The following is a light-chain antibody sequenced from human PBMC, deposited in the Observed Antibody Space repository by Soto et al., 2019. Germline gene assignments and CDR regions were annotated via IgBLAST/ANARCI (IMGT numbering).Light chain of an antibody. V-gene: IGKV3-20*01. J-gene: IGKJ4*01. CDR3: EYYGSSIT. CDR1: QSISNNH. CDR2: GTS. Sequence: EIVMTQSPATLSLSPGERVPLRCRASQSISNNHSAWYQQKPGQAPGILIHGTSNRATGIPDRFSGSGSATDFTLTFSRLEPEDFAVYYCEYYGSSITLGGGTKVDIK.